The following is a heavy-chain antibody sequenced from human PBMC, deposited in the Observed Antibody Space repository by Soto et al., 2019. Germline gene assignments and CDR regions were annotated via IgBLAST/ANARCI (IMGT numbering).Heavy chain of an antibody. CDR2: ISRSGST. V-gene: IGHV4-34*01. D-gene: IGHD3-10*01. CDR3: ARGRTAALIETRLFRVLFDL. J-gene: IGHJ4*01. Sequence: QVQLQQWGAGLLKPSETLSLTCAVSGGSLGGFHWSWIRQPPGKGLEWIGEISRSGSTNYGPSLKSRVTMSMDTSRNQVSLNLSSVTDADTAVYYCARGRTAALIETRLFRVLFDLWGHGKLVTVSS. CDR1: GGSLGGFH.